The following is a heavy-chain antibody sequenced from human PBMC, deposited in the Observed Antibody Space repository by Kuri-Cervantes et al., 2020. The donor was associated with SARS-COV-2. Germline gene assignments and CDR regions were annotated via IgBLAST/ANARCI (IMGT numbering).Heavy chain of an antibody. CDR3: ARGIVGATNY. Sequence: SQTLSLTCAVYGGSFSGYYWSWIRQPPGKGLEWIGEINHSGSTNYNPSLKSRVTISVDTSKNQFSLKLSSVTAADTAVYYCARGIVGATNYWGQGTLVTVSS. J-gene: IGHJ4*02. V-gene: IGHV4-34*01. CDR2: INHSGST. CDR1: GGSFSGYY. D-gene: IGHD1-26*01.